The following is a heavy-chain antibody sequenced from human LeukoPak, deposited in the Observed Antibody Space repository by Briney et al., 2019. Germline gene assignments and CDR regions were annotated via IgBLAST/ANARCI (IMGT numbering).Heavy chain of an antibody. CDR1: GFTFSSYA. CDR3: ARRAGAYSHPYDY. V-gene: IGHV3-53*01. D-gene: IGHD4/OR15-4a*01. Sequence: GGSLRLSCAASGFTFSSYAIHWVRQAPGKGLEWVSFIYSDNTHYSDSVKGRFTISRDNSKNTLYLQMNSLRAEDTAVYYCARRAGAYSHPYDYWGQGTLVTVSS. J-gene: IGHJ4*02. CDR2: IYSDNT.